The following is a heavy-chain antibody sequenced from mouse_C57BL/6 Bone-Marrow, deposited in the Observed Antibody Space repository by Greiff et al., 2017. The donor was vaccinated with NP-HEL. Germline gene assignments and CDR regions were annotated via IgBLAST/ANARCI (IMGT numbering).Heavy chain of an antibody. CDR3: ARARAYAMDY. CDR2: IYPGSGST. J-gene: IGHJ4*01. Sequence: QVQLQQPGAELVKPGASVKMSCKASGYTFTSYWITWVKQRPGQGLEWIGDIYPGSGSTNYNEKFKSKATLTVDTSSSTAYVQLSSLTYEDSAVYYCARARAYAMDYWGQGTSVTVSS. CDR1: GYTFTSYW. D-gene: IGHD3-3*01. V-gene: IGHV1-55*01.